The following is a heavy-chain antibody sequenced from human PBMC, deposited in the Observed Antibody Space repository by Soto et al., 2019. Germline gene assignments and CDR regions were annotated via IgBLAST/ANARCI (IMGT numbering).Heavy chain of an antibody. J-gene: IGHJ5*02. CDR3: ARTDIVTTNWFDP. Sequence: QVHLQQWGAGLLKPSETLSLTCAVYGESFIGYYWTWIRHPPGKGLEWIGEINHRGSTNYNPSLKSRVTISIDTSKNQFSLKLTSVTAADTSGYYCARTDIVTTNWFDPWGQGTLVTVSS. D-gene: IGHD5-12*01. V-gene: IGHV4-34*02. CDR1: GESFIGYY. CDR2: INHRGST.